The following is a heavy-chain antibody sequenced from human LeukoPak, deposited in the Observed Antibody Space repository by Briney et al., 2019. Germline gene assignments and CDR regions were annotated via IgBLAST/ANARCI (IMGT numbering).Heavy chain of an antibody. CDR1: GGSFSGYY. CDR2: INRSGST. CDR3: ARCSTPYYYYYYYMDV. V-gene: IGHV4-34*01. Sequence: SETLSLTCAVYGGSFSGYYWSWIRQPPGKGLEWIGEINRSGSTNYNPSLKRRVTISVDTSKNQFSLKLSSVTAADTAVYYCARCSTPYYYYYYYMDVWGKGTTVTVSS. J-gene: IGHJ6*03.